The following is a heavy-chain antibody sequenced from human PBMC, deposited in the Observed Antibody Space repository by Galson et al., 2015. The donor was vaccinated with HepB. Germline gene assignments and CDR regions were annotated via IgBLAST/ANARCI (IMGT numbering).Heavy chain of an antibody. V-gene: IGHV3-30*18. J-gene: IGHJ4*02. CDR2: ISYDGSNK. D-gene: IGHD3-10*01. Sequence: SLRLSCAASGFTFSSYGMHWVRRAPGKGLEWVAVISYDGSNKYYADSVKGRFTISRDNSKNTLYLQMNSLRAEDTAVYYCAKGGRWFRELTNDYWGQGTLVTVSS. CDR1: GFTFSSYG. CDR3: AKGGRWFRELTNDY.